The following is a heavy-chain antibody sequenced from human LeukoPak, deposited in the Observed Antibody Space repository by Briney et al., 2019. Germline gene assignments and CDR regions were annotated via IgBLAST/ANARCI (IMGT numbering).Heavy chain of an antibody. Sequence: ASVKVSCKASGYTFTSYGISWVRQAPGQGLEWMGWISAYNGNTNYAQKLQGRVTMTTDTSTSTAYMELRSLRSDDTAVYYCARNPQSSGSSADYYYYYMDVWGKGTTVTVSS. J-gene: IGHJ6*03. D-gene: IGHD6-6*01. CDR1: GYTFTSYG. CDR3: ARNPQSSGSSADYYYYYMDV. V-gene: IGHV1-18*01. CDR2: ISAYNGNT.